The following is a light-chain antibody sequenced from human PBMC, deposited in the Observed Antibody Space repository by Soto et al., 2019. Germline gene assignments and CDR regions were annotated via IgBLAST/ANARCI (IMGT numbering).Light chain of an antibody. CDR1: QSVSSN. J-gene: IGKJ4*01. CDR3: QQYNNWPPLT. CDR2: GAS. Sequence: EIVMTQSPATLSVSPGERATLSCRASQSVSSNLAWYQQKPGQAPRLLIYGASTRATGIPARFSGSGSDTEFPLTISSLPSEDVAVYYCQQYNNWPPLTFGGGTKVEIK. V-gene: IGKV3-15*01.